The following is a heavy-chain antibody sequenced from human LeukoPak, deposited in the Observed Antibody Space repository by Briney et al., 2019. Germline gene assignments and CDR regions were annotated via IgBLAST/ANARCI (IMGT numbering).Heavy chain of an antibody. V-gene: IGHV3-11*05. CDR3: ARDSGYSGYSDY. CDR2: ISSSSSYT. Sequence: PGGSLRLSCAASGFTFSDYYMSWIRQAPGKGLEWVSYISSSSSYTDYANSVKDRFTISRDNAKNSLNLQMNSLRAEDTAVYYCARDSGYSGYSDYWGQGTLVTVSS. D-gene: IGHD5-12*01. J-gene: IGHJ4*02. CDR1: GFTFSDYY.